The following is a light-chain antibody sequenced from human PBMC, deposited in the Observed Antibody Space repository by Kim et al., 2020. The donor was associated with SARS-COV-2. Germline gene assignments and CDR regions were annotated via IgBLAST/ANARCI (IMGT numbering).Light chain of an antibody. CDR3: LQTDTFPYT. J-gene: IGKJ2*01. CDR1: QDIDNS. CDR2: GAT. Sequence: DIQMTQSPFSLSASAGDRVTITCQASQDIDNSLNWYQQKPGKAPNLLIYGATYLKKGVPSRFSGSGSGTDFTFIITSLRPEDTATYFCLQTDTFPYTFGQGTKLEI. V-gene: IGKV1-33*01.